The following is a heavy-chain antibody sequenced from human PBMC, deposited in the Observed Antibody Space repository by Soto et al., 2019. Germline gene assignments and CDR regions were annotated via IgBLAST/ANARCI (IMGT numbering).Heavy chain of an antibody. J-gene: IGHJ6*02. CDR2: ISNDGSNT. V-gene: IGHV3-74*01. Sequence: EVQLVESGGGLVQPGGSLRLSCAASGHTISSYWMHWVRQAPGKGLVWVARISNDGSNTNYADSVRGRFTISRDNAKSMLYLHMNSLRDEDTAVYYSPRHSVPYGLDVWGQGTTVVVSS. CDR1: GHTISSYW. CDR3: PRHSVPYGLDV.